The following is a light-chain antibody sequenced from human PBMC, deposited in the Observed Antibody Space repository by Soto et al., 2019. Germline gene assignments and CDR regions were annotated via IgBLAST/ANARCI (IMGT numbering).Light chain of an antibody. CDR2: GAS. CDR1: QSVSSD. J-gene: IGKJ4*01. CDR3: QQYNNWPSLT. V-gene: IGKV3-15*01. Sequence: EIVMAQSPATLSVSSGERATLSCRASQSVSSDLASYQQKPGQAPRLLIYGASTRATGIPDRCSGSGFGTEFTITISSLQSEDFAVYYCQQYNNWPSLTFGGGTKVEIK.